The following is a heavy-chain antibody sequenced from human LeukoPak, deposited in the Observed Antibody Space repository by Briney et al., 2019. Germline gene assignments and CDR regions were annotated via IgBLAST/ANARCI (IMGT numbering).Heavy chain of an antibody. CDR3: TRDLDSSGWYWDY. CDR1: GFTFGDYA. D-gene: IGHD6-19*01. V-gene: IGHV3-49*04. Sequence: GGSLRLSCTASGFTFGDYAMSWVRQAPGKGLEWVGFIRSKAYGGTTEYAASVKGRFTISRDDSKSIAYLQMNSLETEDTAVYYCTRDLDSSGWYWDYWGQGTLVTVSS. CDR2: IRSKAYGGTT. J-gene: IGHJ4*02.